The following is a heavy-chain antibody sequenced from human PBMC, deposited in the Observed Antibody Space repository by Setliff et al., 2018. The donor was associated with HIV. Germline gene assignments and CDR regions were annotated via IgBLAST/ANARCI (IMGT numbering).Heavy chain of an antibody. CDR2: IYNSGIT. CDR1: GGSISSYY. J-gene: IGHJ4*02. Sequence: SETLSLTCTVSGGSISSYYWSWIRQPPGKGLEWIGYIYNSGITSYNPSLKSRVTISEDTSKNQFSLKLISVTAADTAVYYCARQAAARKVDYWGQGLLVTVSS. V-gene: IGHV4-59*08. CDR3: ARQAAARKVDY. D-gene: IGHD6-13*01.